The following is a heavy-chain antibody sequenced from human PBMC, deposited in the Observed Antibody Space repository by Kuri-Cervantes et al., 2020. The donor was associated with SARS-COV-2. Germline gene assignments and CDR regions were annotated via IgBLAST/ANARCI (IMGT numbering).Heavy chain of an antibody. CDR3: AKDLIAAAGNDYFYMDV. Sequence: GGSLRLSCAASGFTFSHFGMFWVRQAPGKGLEWVAFIRYDGNYKTYADAVKGRFTISRDNSKNTLYLQMDNLRAEDRAVYYCAKDLIAAAGNDYFYMDVWGTGTMVTVSS. D-gene: IGHD6-13*01. J-gene: IGHJ6*03. CDR2: IRYDGNYK. V-gene: IGHV3-30*02. CDR1: GFTFSHFG.